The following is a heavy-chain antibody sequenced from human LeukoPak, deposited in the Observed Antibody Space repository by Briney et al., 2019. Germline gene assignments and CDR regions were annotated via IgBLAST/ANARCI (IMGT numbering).Heavy chain of an antibody. CDR1: GGSISSSSYY. CDR2: IYYSGST. V-gene: IGHV4-39*01. J-gene: IGHJ6*02. D-gene: IGHD6-19*01. Sequence: SETLSLTCTVSGGSISSSSYYWGWIRQPPGKGLEWIGSIYYSGSTYYNPSLKSRVTISVDTSKNQFSLKLSSVTAADTAVYYCARLNIAVAGRDYYYYGMDVWGQGTTVTVSS. CDR3: ARLNIAVAGRDYYYYGMDV.